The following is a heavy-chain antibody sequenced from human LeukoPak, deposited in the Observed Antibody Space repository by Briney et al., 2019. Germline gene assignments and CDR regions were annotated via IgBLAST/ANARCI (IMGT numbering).Heavy chain of an antibody. CDR2: ISGDGVST. V-gene: IGHV3-43*02. J-gene: IGHJ4*02. Sequence: GGSLRLSCVASGLPIADFAVHWVRQAPGKGLEWVSLISGDGVSTFYADSVKGRFSISRDNSKNSLSLEMNSLRTEDTAMYYCARESGKFDYWGQGTLVAVSS. CDR1: GLPIADFA. CDR3: ARESGKFDY.